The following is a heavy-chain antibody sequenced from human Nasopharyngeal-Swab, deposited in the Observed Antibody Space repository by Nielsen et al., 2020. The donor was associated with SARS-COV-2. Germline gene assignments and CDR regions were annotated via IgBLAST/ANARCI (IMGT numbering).Heavy chain of an antibody. CDR2: IYPGDSTP. V-gene: IGHV5-51*01. Sequence: GGSLRLSCQGSGYYFSTYWIGWVRQMPGRGLEWMGIIYPGDSTPRYRPSFQGQVTISADKSSTAYLQWSSLKASDTAMYYCAKTYYYGSGRTIWFDPWGQGTFVTVSS. CDR1: GYYFSTYW. CDR3: AKTYYYGSGRTIWFDP. D-gene: IGHD3-10*01. J-gene: IGHJ5*02.